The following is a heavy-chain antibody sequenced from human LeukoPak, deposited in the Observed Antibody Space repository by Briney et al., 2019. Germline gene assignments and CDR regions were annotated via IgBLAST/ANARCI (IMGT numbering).Heavy chain of an antibody. V-gene: IGHV4-59*12. CDR1: GGSISSSYH. D-gene: IGHD5-18*01. J-gene: IGHJ5*02. CDR2: IYYSGTT. CDR3: ARGGYSYGYVLWFDP. Sequence: SETLSLTCSVSGGSISSSYHWSWIRQPPGRGLEWIGYIYYSGTTSYNPSLKSRVTMSVDTSKNQFSLKLSSVTAADTAVYYCARGGYSYGYVLWFDPWGQGTLVTVSS.